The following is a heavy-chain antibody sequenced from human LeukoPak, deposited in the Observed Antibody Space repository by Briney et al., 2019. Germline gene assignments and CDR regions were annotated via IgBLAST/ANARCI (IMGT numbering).Heavy chain of an antibody. CDR1: GGSISDTNYY. V-gene: IGHV4-39*07. CDR3: ARERSMVRGVSWFDP. Sequence: SETLSLTCTVSGGSISDTNYYWGWIRQPPGKGLEWIGIIFHSGSTYYNPSLKSRVTISVDKSKNQFSLRLKSVTAADTAVYYCARERSMVRGVSWFDPWGQGAQVTVSS. CDR2: IFHSGST. D-gene: IGHD3-10*01. J-gene: IGHJ5*02.